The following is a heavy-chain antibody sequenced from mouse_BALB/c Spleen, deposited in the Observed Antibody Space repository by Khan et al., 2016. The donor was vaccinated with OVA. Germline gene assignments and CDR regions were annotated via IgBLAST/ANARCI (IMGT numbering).Heavy chain of an antibody. CDR3: ARNRDGGSYWYFDV. CDR1: GFSLSRYS. V-gene: IGHV2-6-4*01. Sequence: QVQLKESGPGLVAPSQSLSITCTVSGFSLSRYSVHWVRQPPGKGLEWLGIIWIGGSADYNSPLKSRLCISKDNSKSQVFLKMNSLQTDDTAMYYCARNRDGGSYWYFDVWGAGTTVTVSS. CDR2: IWIGGSA. D-gene: IGHD3-3*01. J-gene: IGHJ1*01.